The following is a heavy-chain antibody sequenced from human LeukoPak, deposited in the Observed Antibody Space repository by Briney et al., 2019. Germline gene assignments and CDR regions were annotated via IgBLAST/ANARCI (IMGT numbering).Heavy chain of an antibody. CDR2: IYRDGSTT. Sequence: PGGSLRLSCAASGFGFSRYWMHWVRQAPGTGLKWVSRIYRDGSTTDYADSVKGRFSISRDNSKNTLYLDMNSLRAGDTAVYYCARERDDYDDPGPLDCWGQGTLVTVSS. CDR1: GFGFSRYW. V-gene: IGHV3-74*01. CDR3: ARERDDYDDPGPLDC. J-gene: IGHJ4*02. D-gene: IGHD4-17*01.